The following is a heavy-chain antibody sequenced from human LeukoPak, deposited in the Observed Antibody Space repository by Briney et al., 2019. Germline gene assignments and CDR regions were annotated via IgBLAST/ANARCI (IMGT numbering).Heavy chain of an antibody. CDR3: ARGDRFRYSYADY. J-gene: IGHJ4*02. CDR1: GFTFDDYA. D-gene: IGHD5-18*01. V-gene: IGHV3-9*03. Sequence: GGSLRLSFAASGFTFDDYAMHWVRRAPGKGLEWVSGISWNSGSIGYADSVKGRFTISRDNAKNSLYLQINSLRAEDMALYYCARGDRFRYSYADYWGQGTLVTVSS. CDR2: ISWNSGSI.